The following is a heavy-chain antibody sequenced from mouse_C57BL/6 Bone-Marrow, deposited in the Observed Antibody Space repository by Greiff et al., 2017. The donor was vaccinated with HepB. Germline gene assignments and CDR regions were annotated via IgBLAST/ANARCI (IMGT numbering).Heavy chain of an antibody. CDR1: GYTFTDYE. Sequence: VQGVESGAELVRPGASVTLSCKASGYTFTDYEMHWVKQTPVHGLEWIGAIDPETGGTAYNQKFKGKAILTADKSSSTAYMELRSLTSEDSAVYYCTSTRGFAYWGQGTLVTVSA. CDR3: TSTRGFAY. D-gene: IGHD3-1*01. CDR2: IDPETGGT. J-gene: IGHJ3*01. V-gene: IGHV1-15*01.